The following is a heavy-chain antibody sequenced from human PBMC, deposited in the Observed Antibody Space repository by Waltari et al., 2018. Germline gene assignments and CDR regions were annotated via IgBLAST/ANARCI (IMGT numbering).Heavy chain of an antibody. CDR1: GGSLNGYY. CDR3: ARSIVVVPAANYYYYYYYMDV. V-gene: IGHV4-4*07. Sequence: QVQLQESGPGLLKPSETLSLSCTVSGGSLNGYYWSWIRQPAGEGLEWVGRIYPSGITNYTPSLKSRVTMSVDTSRNQFSLKLTSVTGADTAIYYCARSIVVVPAANYYYYYYYMDVWGKGTTVTISS. CDR2: IYPSGIT. D-gene: IGHD2-2*01. J-gene: IGHJ6*03.